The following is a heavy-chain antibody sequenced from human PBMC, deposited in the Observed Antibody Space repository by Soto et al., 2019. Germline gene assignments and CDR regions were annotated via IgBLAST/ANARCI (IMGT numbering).Heavy chain of an antibody. Sequence: QVQLVQSGAEVKKPGSSVKVSCKASGGTFSSYAISWVRQAPGQGLEWMGGIIPIFGTANYAQKFQGRVTITADESKSTAYMELSSLRSEDTAVYYCARATMVRGVAPGYYYGMDVWGQGTTVTVSS. CDR1: GGTFSSYA. J-gene: IGHJ6*02. D-gene: IGHD3-10*01. CDR2: IIPIFGTA. CDR3: ARATMVRGVAPGYYYGMDV. V-gene: IGHV1-69*01.